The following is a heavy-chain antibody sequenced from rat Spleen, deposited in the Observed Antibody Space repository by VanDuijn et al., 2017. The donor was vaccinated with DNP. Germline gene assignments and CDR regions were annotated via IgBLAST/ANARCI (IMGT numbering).Heavy chain of an antibody. Sequence: EVQLVESGGGLVQPGRSLKLSCAASGFTFSYYGMAWVRQAPKKGLEWVASISATGGSTSYRDSVRGRFTISRDNAKSILYLQMDSLRSEDTATFYCTTDFERGYWGRGVMVTVSS. CDR2: ISATGGST. CDR1: GFTFSYYG. CDR3: TTDFERGY. V-gene: IGHV5-27*01. J-gene: IGHJ2*01. D-gene: IGHD1-11*01.